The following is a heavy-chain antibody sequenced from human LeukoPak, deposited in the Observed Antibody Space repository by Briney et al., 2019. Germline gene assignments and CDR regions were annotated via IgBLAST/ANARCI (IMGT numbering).Heavy chain of an antibody. Sequence: ASVKVSCKVSGYTLTELSMHWARQAPGKGLEWMGGFDPEDGETIYAQKFQGRVTMTKDTSTDTAYMELSSLRSEDTAVYYCATVTGVEGRYFDYWDQGTLVTVSS. CDR1: GYTLTELS. CDR2: FDPEDGET. D-gene: IGHD3-9*01. V-gene: IGHV1-24*01. CDR3: ATVTGVEGRYFDY. J-gene: IGHJ4*02.